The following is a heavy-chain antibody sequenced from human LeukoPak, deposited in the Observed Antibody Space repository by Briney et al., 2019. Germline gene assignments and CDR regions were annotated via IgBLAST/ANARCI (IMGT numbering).Heavy chain of an antibody. CDR3: ARRYCSGGSCYLDY. CDR1: GGSISSYY. CDR2: IYYSGST. Sequence: SETLSLTCTVSGGSISSYYWSWIRQPPGKGLEWIGYIYYSGSTNYNPSLKSRVTISVDTSKNQFSLKLSSVTAADTAVYYCARRYCSGGSCYLDYWGQGTLVTVSS. V-gene: IGHV4-59*01. D-gene: IGHD2-15*01. J-gene: IGHJ4*02.